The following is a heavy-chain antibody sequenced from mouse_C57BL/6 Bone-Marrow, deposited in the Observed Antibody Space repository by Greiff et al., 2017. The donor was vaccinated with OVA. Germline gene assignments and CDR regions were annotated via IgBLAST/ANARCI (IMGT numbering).Heavy chain of an antibody. D-gene: IGHD2-3*01. CDR1: GFTFSSYG. V-gene: IGHV5-6*01. CDR2: ISSGGSYT. Sequence: EVQRVESGGDLVKPGGSLKLSCAASGFTFSSYGMSWVRQTPDKRLEWVATISSGGSYTYYPDSVKGRFAISRDNAKNTLYLQMSSLKSEDTAMYYCARPSDGYFYYFDDWGQGTTLTVSS. CDR3: ARPSDGYFYYFDD. J-gene: IGHJ2*01.